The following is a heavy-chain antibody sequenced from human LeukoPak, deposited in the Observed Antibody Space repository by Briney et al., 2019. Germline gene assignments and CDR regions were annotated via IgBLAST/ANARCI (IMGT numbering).Heavy chain of an antibody. D-gene: IGHD3-9*01. CDR3: ALHRDGYILTGYYTA. V-gene: IGHV3-21*01. CDR2: LSGSSSDI. Sequence: GGSLRLSCAASGFTFCSYSMDCVRQAPGQGLEWVSSLSGSSSDIYYADSVKGRFTISRDNAKNSLYLQMNSLRAEDTALYYCALHRDGYILTGYYTAWGQGTLVTVSS. CDR1: GFTFCSYS. J-gene: IGHJ4*02.